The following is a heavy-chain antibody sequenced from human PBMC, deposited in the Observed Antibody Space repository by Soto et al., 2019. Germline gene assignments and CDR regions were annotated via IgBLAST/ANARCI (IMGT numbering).Heavy chain of an antibody. CDR2: ISYSGST. V-gene: IGHV4-59*01. CDR1: GASITTYY. J-gene: IGHJ5*02. D-gene: IGHD2-15*01. CDR3: ARDLKEYCSDGKCNWFDP. Sequence: QVQLQESGPGLVKPSDTLSLTCTVSGASITTYYWSWIRQPPGKGLGWLGYISYSGSTDYNPSLKGRVTISFDASTNQISLQVRSATAADAAVYYCARDLKEYCSDGKCNWFDPWGQGTLVTVSS.